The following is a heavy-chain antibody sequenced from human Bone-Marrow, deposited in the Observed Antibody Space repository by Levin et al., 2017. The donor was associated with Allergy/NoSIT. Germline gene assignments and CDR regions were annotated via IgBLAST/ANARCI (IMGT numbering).Heavy chain of an antibody. CDR3: ARHVPCNGITGRPPDY. J-gene: IGHJ4*02. CDR1: GFTFGSSS. CDR2: ISENNIYI. V-gene: IGHV3-21*01. D-gene: IGHD2/OR15-2a*01. Sequence: LSLTCAVSGFTFGSSSMNWVRQAPGKGLEWVSSISENNIYIYYADSVKGRFTISRDNARNSLYLQMNSLRVEDTAMYDCARHVPCNGITGRPPDYWGQGTLVTVSS.